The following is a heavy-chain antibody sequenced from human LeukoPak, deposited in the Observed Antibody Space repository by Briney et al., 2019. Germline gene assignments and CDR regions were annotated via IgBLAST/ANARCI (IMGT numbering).Heavy chain of an antibody. CDR2: INPSGGST. CDR1: GYTFTSYY. J-gene: IGHJ3*02. Sequence: ASVKVSFKASGYTFTSYYMHWVRQAPGQGLEWMGIINPSGGSTSYAQKFQGRVTMTRETSTSTVYIELSSLRSEDTAVYYCARQNVVVVPAAIHMGDAFDIWGQGTMVTVTS. D-gene: IGHD2-2*01. V-gene: IGHV1-46*03. CDR3: ARQNVVVVPAAIHMGDAFDI.